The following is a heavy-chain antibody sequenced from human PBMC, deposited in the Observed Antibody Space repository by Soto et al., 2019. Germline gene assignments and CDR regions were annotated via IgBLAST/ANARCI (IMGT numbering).Heavy chain of an antibody. CDR1: GFTFNRHG. D-gene: IGHD6-13*01. Sequence: PAGSLRLSCVASGFTFNRHGLSWVRQAPGKGLEWVSTINPSGDSTFYADSVKGRFTISRDNSKNTVYLQMNSLSVGDTAVYLCAKVDVSTAGSFDYWGQGALVTVSS. V-gene: IGHV3-23*01. CDR2: INPSGDST. CDR3: AKVDVSTAGSFDY. J-gene: IGHJ4*02.